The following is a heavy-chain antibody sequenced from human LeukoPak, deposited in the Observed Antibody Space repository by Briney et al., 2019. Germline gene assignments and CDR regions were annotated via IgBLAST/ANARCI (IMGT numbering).Heavy chain of an antibody. CDR1: AFTFSSYA. J-gene: IGHJ4*02. D-gene: IGHD6-13*01. V-gene: IGHV3-23*01. Sequence: PGGSLRLSCAASAFTFSSYAMTWVRQAPGKGLDWVSTIGGSGDSTSYADSVKGRFTISRDSSKNTLFLQMNSLRAEDTAIYYCAKAGGAYSSSWYLYFDYWGQGTLVTVFS. CDR2: IGGSGDST. CDR3: AKAGGAYSSSWYLYFDY.